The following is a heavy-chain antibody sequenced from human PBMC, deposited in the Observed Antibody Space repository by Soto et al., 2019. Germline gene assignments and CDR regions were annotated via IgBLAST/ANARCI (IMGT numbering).Heavy chain of an antibody. CDR1: GFNFSVFW. D-gene: IGHD4-17*01. V-gene: IGHV3-74*01. Sequence: VGSLRLSYAGSGFNFSVFWMHWVRQAPGKGLVWVARFNSDRTYASSADYVKGRLTISRDNAKNTLYLQLNSLRAEDTAVYHCARGGAYGDYRSDSWGQGTLATV. CDR2: FNSDRTYA. CDR3: ARGGAYGDYRSDS. J-gene: IGHJ4*02.